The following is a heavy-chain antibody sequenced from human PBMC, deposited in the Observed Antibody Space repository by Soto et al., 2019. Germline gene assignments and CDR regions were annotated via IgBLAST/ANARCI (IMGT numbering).Heavy chain of an antibody. CDR3: AKDCGSGDGFDY. D-gene: IGHD3-10*01. J-gene: IGHJ4*02. CDR2: ISRSSSFI. V-gene: IGHV3-21*01. Sequence: DVQLLESGGGLVKPGGSLRLSCETSGFNFSDYSMNWVRQAPGEGLEWVAFISRSSSFIYYADSVQGRFSVSRDNARNLMYLEMTSLRVEDTATYYCAKDCGSGDGFDYWGQGILVAVTS. CDR1: GFNFSDYS.